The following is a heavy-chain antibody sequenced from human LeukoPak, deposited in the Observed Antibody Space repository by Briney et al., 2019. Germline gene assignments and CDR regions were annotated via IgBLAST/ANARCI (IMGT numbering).Heavy chain of an antibody. D-gene: IGHD4-23*01. J-gene: IGHJ6*03. CDR1: GGSISSSSYY. V-gene: IGHV4-39*01. CDR2: IYYSGST. CDR3: ARQVRWDMDV. Sequence: SETLSLTCTVSGGSISSSSYYWGWIRQPPGKGLEWIGSIYYSGSTYYNPSLKSRVTISVDTSKNQFSLKLSSVTAADTAVYYCARQVRWDMDVWGKGTTVTISS.